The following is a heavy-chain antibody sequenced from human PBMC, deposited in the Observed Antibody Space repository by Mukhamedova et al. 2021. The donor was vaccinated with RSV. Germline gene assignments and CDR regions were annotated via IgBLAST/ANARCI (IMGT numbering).Heavy chain of an antibody. Sequence: AHIFSNDEKSYSTSLKSRLTISQDTSKSQVVLTMTNMDPVDTATYYCARTLDSSGFYFDYWGQGTLVTVSS. D-gene: IGHD6-19*01. CDR2: IFSNDEK. J-gene: IGHJ4*02. CDR3: ARTLDSSGFYFDY. V-gene: IGHV2-26*01.